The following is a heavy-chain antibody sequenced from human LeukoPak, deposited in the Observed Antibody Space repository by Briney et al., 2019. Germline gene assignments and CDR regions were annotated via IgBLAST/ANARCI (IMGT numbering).Heavy chain of an antibody. CDR1: GGSFSGYY. CDR2: IYHSGST. J-gene: IGHJ4*02. CDR3: ARATGGWLQFRVPITF. Sequence: PSETLSLTCAVYGGSFSGYYWSWIRQPPGKGLEWIGEIYHSGSTNYNPSLKSRVTISVDKSKNQFSLKLSSVTAADTAVYYCARATGGWLQFRVPITFWGQGTLVTVSS. V-gene: IGHV4-34*01. D-gene: IGHD5-24*01.